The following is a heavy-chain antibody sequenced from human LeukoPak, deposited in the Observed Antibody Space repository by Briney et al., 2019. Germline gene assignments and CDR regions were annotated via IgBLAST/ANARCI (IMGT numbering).Heavy chain of an antibody. CDR2: IYYSGST. D-gene: IGHD3-22*01. J-gene: IGHJ4*02. V-gene: IGHV4-59*02. CDR3: ARRLKTVVAEFYFDY. Sequence: SETLSLTCTVSGCSVSSYYWSWIRQPPGKGLEWIGYIYYSGSTNYNPSLKSRVTISVDSSKNQFSLKLSSVTAADTAVYYCARRLKTVVAEFYFDYWGQGTLVTVSS. CDR1: GCSVSSYY.